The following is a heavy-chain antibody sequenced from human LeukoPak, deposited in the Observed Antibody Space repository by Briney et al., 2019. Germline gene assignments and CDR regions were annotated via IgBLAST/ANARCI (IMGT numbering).Heavy chain of an antibody. V-gene: IGHV1-46*01. CDR3: ARPGARYCSSTSCYNGFDY. CDR1: GYTFTSYY. Sequence: GASVKVSCKASGYTFTSYYMHWVRQAPGQGLEWMGLINPSGGSTSYAQKFQGRVTMTRDTSTSTVYMELSSLRSEDTAVYYCARPGARYCSSTSCYNGFDYWGQGTLVIVSS. D-gene: IGHD2-2*02. CDR2: INPSGGST. J-gene: IGHJ4*02.